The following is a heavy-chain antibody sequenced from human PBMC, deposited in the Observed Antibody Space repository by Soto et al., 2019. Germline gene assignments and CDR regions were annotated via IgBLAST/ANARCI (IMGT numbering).Heavy chain of an antibody. J-gene: IGHJ4*02. CDR2: IKQDGSEK. Sequence: EVQLVESGGGLVQPGGSLRLSCAASGFTFSSYWMSWVRQAPGKGLEWVANIKQDGSEKYYVDSVKGRFTISRDNAKNSLYLQMNSLRAEDTAVYYCARDFGSGSYYNPGIFHFDYWGQGTLVTVSS. CDR1: GFTFSSYW. V-gene: IGHV3-7*03. CDR3: ARDFGSGSYYNPGIFHFDY. D-gene: IGHD3-10*01.